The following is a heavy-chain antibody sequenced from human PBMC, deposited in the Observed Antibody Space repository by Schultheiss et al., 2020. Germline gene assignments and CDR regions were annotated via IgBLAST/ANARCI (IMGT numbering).Heavy chain of an antibody. D-gene: IGHD3-16*01. Sequence: SETLSLTCSVSGGSISSSSYYWGWIRQPPGKGLEWIGEINHSGSTNYNPSLKSRVTISVDTSKNQFSLKLSSVTAADTAVYYCARGEDDYVWGHWGQGTLVTVSS. CDR1: GGSISSSSYY. J-gene: IGHJ4*02. CDR2: INHSGST. V-gene: IGHV4-39*07. CDR3: ARGEDDYVWGH.